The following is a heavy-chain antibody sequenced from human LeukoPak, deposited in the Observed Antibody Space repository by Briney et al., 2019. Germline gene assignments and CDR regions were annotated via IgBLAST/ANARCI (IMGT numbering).Heavy chain of an antibody. V-gene: IGHV4-61*02. CDR3: ARVSSSGVWDY. D-gene: IGHD3-10*01. Sequence: SETLSLTCTVSGGSISSGSYYWSWIRQPAGKGLEWIGRIYTSGSINYNPFLKSRVTISLDTSKNQFSLKLSSVTAADTAVYYCARVSSSGVWDYWGQGTLVTVSS. CDR1: GGSISSGSYY. CDR2: IYTSGSI. J-gene: IGHJ4*02.